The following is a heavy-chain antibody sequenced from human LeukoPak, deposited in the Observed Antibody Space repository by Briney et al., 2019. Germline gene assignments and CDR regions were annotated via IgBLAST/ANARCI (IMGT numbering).Heavy chain of an antibody. J-gene: IGHJ4*02. CDR1: SGSISSGSYY. D-gene: IGHD2-2*01. Sequence: SETLSLTCTVSSGSISSGSYYWSWIRQPAGKGLEWIGRIYTSGSTNYNPSLKSRVTMSVDTSKNQFSLKLSSVTAADTAVYYCARSSNLDYGYCSSTSCDANFDYWGQGTLVTVSS. CDR3: ARSSNLDYGYCSSTSCDANFDY. V-gene: IGHV4-61*02. CDR2: IYTSGST.